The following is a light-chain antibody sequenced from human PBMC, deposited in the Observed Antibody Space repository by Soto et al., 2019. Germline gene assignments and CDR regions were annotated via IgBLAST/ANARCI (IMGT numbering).Light chain of an antibody. CDR2: EVS. V-gene: IGLV2-14*01. CDR1: SSDVGGYNY. Sequence: QAVLTQPGSVSGTPGQSGTISCTGTSSDVGGYNYVSWYQQHPGKAPKLMIYEVSNRPSGVSNRFSGSKSGNTASLTISGLQAEDEADYYCRSYTSSSTYYVFGTGTKVTVL. J-gene: IGLJ1*01. CDR3: RSYTSSSTYYV.